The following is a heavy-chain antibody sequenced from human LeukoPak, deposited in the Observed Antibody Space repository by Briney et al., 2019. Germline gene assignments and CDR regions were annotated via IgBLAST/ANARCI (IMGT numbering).Heavy chain of an antibody. CDR2: ISWNSGGI. V-gene: IGHV3-9*01. J-gene: IGHJ6*02. D-gene: IGHD3-16*01. CDR1: GVIFNNXA. Sequence: AAAGVIFNNXAXXGGRXAGGKGXXXXXGISWNSGGIDYAESVKGGFTISTDNAKNSLYLQMNSLKTEDTALYYCAKESGRPVMGYYGMDVWGQGTTVTVSS. CDR3: AKESGRPVMGYYGMDV.